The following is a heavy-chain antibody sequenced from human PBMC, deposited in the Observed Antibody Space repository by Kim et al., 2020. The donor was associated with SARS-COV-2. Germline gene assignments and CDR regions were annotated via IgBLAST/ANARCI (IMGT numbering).Heavy chain of an antibody. J-gene: IGHJ4*02. CDR3: ARHLSGSSWFDY. V-gene: IGHV4-39*01. D-gene: IGHD6-13*01. Sequence: HYHPSLKIRVTLSVDTSKNQFSLKLSSVTAADTAVFYCARHLSGSSWFDYWGQGSLVTVSS.